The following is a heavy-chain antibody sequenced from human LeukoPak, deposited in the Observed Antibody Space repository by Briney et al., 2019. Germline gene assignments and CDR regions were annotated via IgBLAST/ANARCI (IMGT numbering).Heavy chain of an antibody. CDR3: ARDMNSIRKYAIGYFAY. Sequence: SETLSLTCAISGDRVSSNSDAWNWIRQSPSRGLEWLGRTYYRSKWYNDYAVSVESRTTINPDTSNDQFSLQLNFVTAEKTAFYYSARDMNSIRKYAIGYFAYCGQGTLVTASS. V-gene: IGHV6-1*01. J-gene: IGHJ4*02. CDR1: GDRVSSNSDA. D-gene: IGHD2/OR15-2a*01. CDR2: TYYRSKWYN.